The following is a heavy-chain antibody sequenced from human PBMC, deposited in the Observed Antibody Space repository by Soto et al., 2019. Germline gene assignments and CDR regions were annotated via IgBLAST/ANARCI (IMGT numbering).Heavy chain of an antibody. CDR3: ARGGDIGLGFDY. D-gene: IGHD2-8*02. V-gene: IGHV3-7*01. Sequence: EVQLVESGGGLVQPGGSLRLSCAVSGFTFGSYWMNWVRLIPGKGLEWVAYIKPDGSATYYVDSVKGRFTISRDNAKNSLYLQMNSLRAEDTAVYYCARGGDIGLGFDYWGQGTLVTVSS. J-gene: IGHJ4*02. CDR2: IKPDGSAT. CDR1: GFTFGSYW.